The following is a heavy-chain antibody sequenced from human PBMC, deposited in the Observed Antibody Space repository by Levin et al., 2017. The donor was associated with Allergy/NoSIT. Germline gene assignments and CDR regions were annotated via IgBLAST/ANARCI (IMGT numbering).Heavy chain of an antibody. CDR2: IVVGSGNT. D-gene: IGHD6-13*01. CDR1: GFTFTSSA. Sequence: SVKVSCKASGFTFTSSAVQWVRQARGQRLEWIGWIVVGSGNTNYAQKFQERVTITRDMSTSTAYMELSSLRSEDTAVYYCAAGWIAAAGGDYFDYWGQGTLVTVSS. V-gene: IGHV1-58*01. CDR3: AAGWIAAAGGDYFDY. J-gene: IGHJ4*02.